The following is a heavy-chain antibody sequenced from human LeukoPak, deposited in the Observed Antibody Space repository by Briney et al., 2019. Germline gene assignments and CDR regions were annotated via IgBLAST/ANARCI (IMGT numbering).Heavy chain of an antibody. CDR2: IQPAGNDK. V-gene: IGHV3-30*02. J-gene: IGHJ4*02. D-gene: IGHD3-9*01. Sequence: GGSLRLSCAASGFTFNNYGMHWVRQAPGKGLEWVALIQPAGNDKYYADSVKGRFTVSRDNSKNTLYLQMNSLRAGDTAVYYCAKDPLRDILIWYYFDYWGQGTLVTVSS. CDR3: AKDPLRDILIWYYFDY. CDR1: GFTFNNYG.